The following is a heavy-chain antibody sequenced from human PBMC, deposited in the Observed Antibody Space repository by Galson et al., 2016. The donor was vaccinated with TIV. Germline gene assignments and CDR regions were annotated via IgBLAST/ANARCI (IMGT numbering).Heavy chain of an antibody. J-gene: IGHJ6*02. CDR3: ARDRYYDARGYYYYYYGMDV. CDR1: GFTFSTAW. Sequence: SLRLSCAGSGFTFSTAWINWVRQGPGKGLEWVGRINRKTEGATVDYATPVKGRFTISRDDSKNTLYLQMNSLRAEDTAVYYCARDRYYDARGYYYYYYGMDVWGQGTPVTVSS. CDR2: INRKTEGATV. V-gene: IGHV3-15*01. D-gene: IGHD3-22*01.